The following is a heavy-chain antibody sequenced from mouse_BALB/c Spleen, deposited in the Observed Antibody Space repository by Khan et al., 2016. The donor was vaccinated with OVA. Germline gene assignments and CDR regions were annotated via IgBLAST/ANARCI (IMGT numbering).Heavy chain of an antibody. Sequence: QVQLKESGAELARPGASVKLSCTAPGYTFTDYYINWVKQRTGQGLEWIGEISPGSGDTYYNERFMGKATLTADKSSSTAYMQLSSLTSEASAVYYCARRNYFGYTLAYWGQGTPVTVSA. J-gene: IGHJ3*01. CDR1: GYTFTDYY. D-gene: IGHD1-2*01. CDR3: ARRNYFGYTLAY. V-gene: IGHV1-77*01. CDR2: ISPGSGDT.